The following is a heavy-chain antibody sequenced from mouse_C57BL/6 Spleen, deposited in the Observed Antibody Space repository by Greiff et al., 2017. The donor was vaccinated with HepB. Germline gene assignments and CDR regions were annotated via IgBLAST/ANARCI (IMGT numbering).Heavy chain of an antibody. J-gene: IGHJ4*01. V-gene: IGHV1-64*01. CDR3: ARRRMGASYYYAMDY. Sequence: VQLQQPGAELVKPGASVKLSCKASGYTFTSYWMHWVKQRPGQGLEWIGMIHPNSGSTNYNEKFKSKATLTVDKSSSPAYMQLSSLTSEDSAVYYCARRRMGASYYYAMDYWGQGTSVTVSS. CDR1: GYTFTSYW. D-gene: IGHD6-1*01. CDR2: IHPNSGST.